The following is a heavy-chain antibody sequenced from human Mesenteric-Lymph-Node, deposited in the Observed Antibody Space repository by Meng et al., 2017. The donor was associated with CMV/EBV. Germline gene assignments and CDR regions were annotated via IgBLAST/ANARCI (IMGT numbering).Heavy chain of an antibody. Sequence: SETLSLTCAVYGGSFSGYYWSWIRQPPGKGLEWIGEINHSGSTNYNPSLKSRVIISVDTSKNQFSLKLSSVTAPDTAVYYCARDHISGSYPDYWGQGTLVTVSS. CDR3: ARDHISGSYPDY. J-gene: IGHJ4*02. CDR1: GGSFSGYY. D-gene: IGHD1-26*01. V-gene: IGHV4-34*01. CDR2: INHSGST.